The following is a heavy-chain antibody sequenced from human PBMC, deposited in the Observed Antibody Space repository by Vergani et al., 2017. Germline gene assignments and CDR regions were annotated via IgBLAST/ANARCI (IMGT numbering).Heavy chain of an antibody. CDR2: MNPNSGNT. CDR1: GYTFTSYD. D-gene: IGHD3-3*01. Sequence: QVQLVQSGAEVKKPGASVKVSCKASGYTFTSYDINWVRQATGQGLEWMGWMNPNSGNTGYAQKFQGRVTMTRNTSISTAYMELSSLRSEDTAVYYCARMHDLWSGYYPRVSYYMDVWGKGTTVTVSS. V-gene: IGHV1-8*01. CDR3: ARMHDLWSGYYPRVSYYMDV. J-gene: IGHJ6*03.